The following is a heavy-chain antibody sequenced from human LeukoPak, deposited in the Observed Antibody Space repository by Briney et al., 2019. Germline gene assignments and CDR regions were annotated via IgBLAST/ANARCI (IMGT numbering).Heavy chain of an antibody. D-gene: IGHD1-26*01. CDR3: GREADSGTYARYGMDV. CDR2: IYYSGST. V-gene: IGHV4-31*03. J-gene: IGHJ6*02. CDR1: GVSISSGGYH. Sequence: SETLSLTCTVSGVSISSGGYHWSWIRQHPEKGLEWIGYIYYSGSTYYNPSLKSRVSTSVDTSKNQFSLKLNSVTVADTAVYYCGREADSGTYARYGMDVWGQGTTVTVSS.